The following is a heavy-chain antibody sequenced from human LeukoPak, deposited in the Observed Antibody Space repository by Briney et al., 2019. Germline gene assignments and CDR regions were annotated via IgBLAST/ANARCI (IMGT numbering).Heavy chain of an antibody. V-gene: IGHV1-24*01. Sequence: GGSLRLSCAAPGFTYSSYGMHWVRQAPGKGLEWMGGFDPEDGETLYAQRFQGRVTMTKDTSTDTVYMELSSLKSEDTAVYYCAAPSGSFLGYYYGMDVWGQGTTVTVSS. CDR3: AAPSGSFLGYYYGMDV. CDR1: GFTYSSYG. D-gene: IGHD1-26*01. J-gene: IGHJ6*02. CDR2: FDPEDGET.